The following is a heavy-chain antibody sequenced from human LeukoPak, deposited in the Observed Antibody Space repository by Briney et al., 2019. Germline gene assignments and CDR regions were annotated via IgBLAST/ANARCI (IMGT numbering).Heavy chain of an antibody. V-gene: IGHV3-21*06. Sequence: GGSLRLSCTASGLTFSTSGFNWVRQAPGKGLEWVASIRPTGSDRYHADSIKGRFTIPRDNANNFLYLQMNSLRAEDTAVYYCATETNGRHYDYWGQGTLLTVSS. CDR3: ATETNGRHYDY. D-gene: IGHD1-14*01. CDR1: GLTFSTSG. CDR2: IRPTGSDR. J-gene: IGHJ4*02.